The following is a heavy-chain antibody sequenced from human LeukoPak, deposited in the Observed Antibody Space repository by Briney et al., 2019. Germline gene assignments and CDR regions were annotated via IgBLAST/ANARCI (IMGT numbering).Heavy chain of an antibody. CDR2: ISSSRSYI. V-gene: IGHV3-21*01. D-gene: IGHD6-19*01. Sequence: PGGSLRLSCAASGFTFSSYSMNWVRQAPGKGLEWVSSISSSRSYIYYADSVKGRFTISRDNAKNSLYLQMNSLRAEDTAVYYCARDSAVAYFDYWGQGTLVTVPS. CDR1: GFTFSSYS. J-gene: IGHJ4*02. CDR3: ARDSAVAYFDY.